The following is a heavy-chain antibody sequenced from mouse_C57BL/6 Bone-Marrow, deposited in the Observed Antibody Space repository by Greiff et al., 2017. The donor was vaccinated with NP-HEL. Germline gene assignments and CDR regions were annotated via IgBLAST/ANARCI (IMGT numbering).Heavy chain of an antibody. CDR3: AREEIYYGNLFAY. D-gene: IGHD2-1*01. Sequence: QVQLQQPGAELVKPGASVKMSCKASGYTFTSYWITWVKQRPGQGLEWIGDIYPGSGSTNYNEKFKSKATLTVDTSSSTAYMQLSSLTSEDSAVYYCAREEIYYGNLFAYWGQGTTLTVSS. J-gene: IGHJ2*01. CDR1: GYTFTSYW. V-gene: IGHV1-55*01. CDR2: IYPGSGST.